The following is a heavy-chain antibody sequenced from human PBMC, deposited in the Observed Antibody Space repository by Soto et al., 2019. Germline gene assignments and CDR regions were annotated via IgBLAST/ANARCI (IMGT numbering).Heavy chain of an antibody. CDR3: ARQGNGAEGFDY. J-gene: IGHJ4*02. CDR2: IYPGDSDT. V-gene: IGHV5-51*01. Sequence: GESLKISCKASGYIIKNYWIGWVRQMPGRGLEWMGVIYPGDSDTRYSPSFQGQVTISADRSISTAYLQWSSLKPSDTAMYYCARQGNGAEGFDYWGQGTLVTVSS. D-gene: IGHD4-17*01. CDR1: GYIIKNYW.